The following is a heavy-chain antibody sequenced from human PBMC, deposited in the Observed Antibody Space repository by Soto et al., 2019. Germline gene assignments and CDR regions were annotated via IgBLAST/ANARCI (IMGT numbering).Heavy chain of an antibody. CDR2: IYYSGST. D-gene: IGHD3-10*01. CDR1: GGSISSSSYY. J-gene: IGHJ4*02. Sequence: QLQLQESGPGLVKPSETLSLTCTVSGGSISSSSYYWGWIRQPPGKGLEWIGSIYYSGSTYYNPSLKSRVTISVDTSKNQFSLKLSSVTAADTAVYYCARHLSPSYLWFGDQGFDYWGQGTLVTVSS. CDR3: ARHLSPSYLWFGDQGFDY. V-gene: IGHV4-39*01.